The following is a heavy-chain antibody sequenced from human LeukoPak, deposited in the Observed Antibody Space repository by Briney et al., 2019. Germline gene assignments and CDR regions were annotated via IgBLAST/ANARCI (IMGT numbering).Heavy chain of an antibody. CDR2: SSSSGTYI. D-gene: IGHD2-2*01. V-gene: IGHV3-21*01. Sequence: PGGSLRLSCAASGFTFSTYSMNWVRQAPGKGLEWVSSSSSSGTYIYYADSVKGRFTISRDNAKNSLYLQMNSLRAEDTAVYYCARDSYCSSTSCYFYYYGMDVWGQGTTVTVSS. CDR3: ARDSYCSSTSCYFYYYGMDV. J-gene: IGHJ6*02. CDR1: GFTFSTYS.